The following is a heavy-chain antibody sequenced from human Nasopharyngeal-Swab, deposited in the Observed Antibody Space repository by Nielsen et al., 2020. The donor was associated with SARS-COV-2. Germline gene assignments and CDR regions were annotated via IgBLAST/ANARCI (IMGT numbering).Heavy chain of an antibody. Sequence: KVSCKGSGYSFSSYWITWVRQMPGEGLEWMGRIDPSDSFTTYNPSFQGHVTISADKSISTAYLQWGSLQASDTAVYYCARHPTIFGVVHTPYYFYIDVWGKGTTVTVSS. CDR3: ARHPTIFGVVHTPYYFYIDV. J-gene: IGHJ6*03. V-gene: IGHV5-10-1*01. CDR1: GYSFSSYW. CDR2: IDPSDSFT. D-gene: IGHD3-3*01.